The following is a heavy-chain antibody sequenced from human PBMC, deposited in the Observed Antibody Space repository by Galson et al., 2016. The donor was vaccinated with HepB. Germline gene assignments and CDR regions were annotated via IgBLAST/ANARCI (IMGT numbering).Heavy chain of an antibody. J-gene: IGHJ4*02. CDR1: GFTFSSYG. V-gene: IGHV3-33*01. CDR3: ARDLSYDSSGYYYDY. D-gene: IGHD3-22*01. Sequence: SLRLSCAASGFTFSSYGMHWVRQAPGKGLEWVAVIWYDRSKKYYTDSVKGRFTISRDNSKNTLYLQMNSPRAEDTAVYYCARDLSYDSSGYYYDYWGQGTLVTVSS. CDR2: IWYDRSKK.